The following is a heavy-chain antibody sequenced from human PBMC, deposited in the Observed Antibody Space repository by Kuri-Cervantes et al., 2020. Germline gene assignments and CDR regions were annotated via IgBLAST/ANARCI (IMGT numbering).Heavy chain of an antibody. V-gene: IGHV3-30-3*01. CDR2: ISYDGSNK. D-gene: IGHD3-22*01. CDR3: ARDRSSGYYYSLDY. J-gene: IGHJ4*02. Sequence: LSLTCAASGFTFSSYAMHWVRQAPGKGLEWVAVISYDGSNKYYADSVKGRFTISRDNSKNTLYPQMNSLRAEDTAVYYCARDRSSGYYYSLDYWGQGTLVTVSS. CDR1: GFTFSSYA.